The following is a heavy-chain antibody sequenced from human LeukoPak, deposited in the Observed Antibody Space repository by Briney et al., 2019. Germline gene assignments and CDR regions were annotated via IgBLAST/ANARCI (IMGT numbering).Heavy chain of an antibody. CDR1: GYTVTSYV. D-gene: IGHD2-2*02. CDR2: ISAYNGNT. CDR3: ARDCSSTSCYMNYYYGMDV. V-gene: IGHV1-18*01. Sequence: ASVKVSCKASGYTVTSYVISWLRQAPGQGLEGMGWISAYNGNTNYAQKLQGRVTMTTDTSTGTAYMELRSLRSDDTAVYYCARDCSSTSCYMNYYYGMDVWGQGTTVTVSS. J-gene: IGHJ6*02.